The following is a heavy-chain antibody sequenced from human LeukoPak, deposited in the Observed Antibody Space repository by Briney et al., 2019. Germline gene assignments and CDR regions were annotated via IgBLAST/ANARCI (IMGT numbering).Heavy chain of an antibody. Sequence: ASVKVSCKASGYTFTSYDINCVRQATRHGLEWMGWMNQNSGNTDHAQNFQDRATMTRHTSISTAYMEMSSLRSQDTAVDYCARVPLYDFWSGYYSSYYFDYWGQGTLVTVSS. CDR3: ARVPLYDFWSGYYSSYYFDY. J-gene: IGHJ4*02. CDR1: GYTFTSYD. V-gene: IGHV1-8*01. D-gene: IGHD3-3*01. CDR2: MNQNSGNT.